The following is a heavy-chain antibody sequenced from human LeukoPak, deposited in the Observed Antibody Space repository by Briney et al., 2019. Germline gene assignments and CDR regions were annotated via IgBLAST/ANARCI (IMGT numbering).Heavy chain of an antibody. D-gene: IGHD3-9*01. Sequence: GGSLRLSCAASGFTFTIYWKSWVRQAPGKGLEWVANIDQDGREKSFVDSVKGRFSISRDNAKNTLHLQMNSQRVEDTGVYYCARGRYLDWLPYFFDYWGQGTLVTVSS. V-gene: IGHV3-7*01. CDR3: ARGRYLDWLPYFFDY. CDR1: GFTFTIYW. J-gene: IGHJ4*02. CDR2: IDQDGREK.